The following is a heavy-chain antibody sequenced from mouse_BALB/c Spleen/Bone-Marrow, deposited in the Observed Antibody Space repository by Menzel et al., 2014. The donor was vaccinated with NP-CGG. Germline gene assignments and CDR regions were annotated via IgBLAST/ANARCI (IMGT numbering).Heavy chain of an antibody. CDR1: GFTFTDYY. V-gene: IGHV7-3*02. Sequence: EVMLVESGGGLVQPGGSLRLSCATSGFTFTDYYMSWVRQPPGKALEWLGFIRNKAKGYTTGYSASVKGRFTISRDNSQSISYLQMNTLRAEDSATYYCARDENVGIYWYFDVWGAGTTVTVSS. CDR3: ARDENVGIYWYFDV. J-gene: IGHJ1*01. CDR2: IRNKAKGYTT.